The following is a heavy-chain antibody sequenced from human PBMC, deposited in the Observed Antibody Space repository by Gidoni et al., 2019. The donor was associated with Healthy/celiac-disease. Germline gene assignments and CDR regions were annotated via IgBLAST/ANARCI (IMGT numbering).Heavy chain of an antibody. Sequence: EVQLVESGGGLVQPGRSLRLSCTASGFTFGDYAMSWFRQAPGKGLEWVGFIRSKAYGGTTEYAASVKGRFTISRDDSKSIAYLQMNSLKTEDTAVYYCTRAGDGQLERRPEDFDYWGQGTLVTVSS. CDR2: IRSKAYGGTT. V-gene: IGHV3-49*03. D-gene: IGHD1-1*01. CDR3: TRAGDGQLERRPEDFDY. J-gene: IGHJ4*02. CDR1: GFTFGDYA.